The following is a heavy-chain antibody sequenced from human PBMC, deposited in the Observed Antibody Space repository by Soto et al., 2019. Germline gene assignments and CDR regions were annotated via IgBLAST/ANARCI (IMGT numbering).Heavy chain of an antibody. J-gene: IGHJ5*02. Sequence: PSETLSLTCTVSGGSISSGDYYWSWIRRHPGKGLEWIGEINHSGSTNYNPSLKSRVTISVDTSKNQFSLKLSSVTAADTAVYYCARAWETSSSWYAGDWFDPWGQGTLVTVSS. D-gene: IGHD6-13*01. V-gene: IGHV4-39*07. CDR1: GGSISSGDYY. CDR2: INHSGST. CDR3: ARAWETSSSWYAGDWFDP.